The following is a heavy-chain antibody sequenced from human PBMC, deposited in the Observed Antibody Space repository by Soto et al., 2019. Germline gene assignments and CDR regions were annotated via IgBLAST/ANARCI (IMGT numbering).Heavy chain of an antibody. J-gene: IGHJ4*02. Sequence: QVQLQQWGAGRLKPSETLSLTCVVYGGSFSGYYWTWIRQPPGKGLEWIGEINHSGSTNFNPSLMSRVTISVDTSKNQFSLKLSSVTAADTAVYYCARGPGITVAGAADYWGQGTLVTVSS. CDR1: GGSFSGYY. D-gene: IGHD6-19*01. V-gene: IGHV4-34*01. CDR3: ARGPGITVAGAADY. CDR2: INHSGST.